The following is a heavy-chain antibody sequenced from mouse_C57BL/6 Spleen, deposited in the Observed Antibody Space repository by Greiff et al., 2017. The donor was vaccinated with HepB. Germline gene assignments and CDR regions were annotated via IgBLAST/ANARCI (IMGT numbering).Heavy chain of an antibody. CDR3: ARDLRAHYYGSFAY. V-gene: IGHV3-6*01. CDR1: GYSITSGYY. J-gene: IGHJ3*01. D-gene: IGHD1-1*01. Sequence: EVQLQQSGPGLVKPSQSLSLTCSVTGYSITSGYYWNWIRQFPGNKLEWMGYISYDGSNNYNPSLKNRISITRDTSKNQFFLKLNSVTTEDTATYYCARDLRAHYYGSFAYWGQGTLVTVSA. CDR2: ISYDGSN.